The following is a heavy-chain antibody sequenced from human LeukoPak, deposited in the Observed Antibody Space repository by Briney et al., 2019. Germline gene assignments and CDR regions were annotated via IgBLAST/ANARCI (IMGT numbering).Heavy chain of an antibody. Sequence: SETLSLTCTVSGGSISSYYWSWIRQPPGKGLEWIGYIYYSGSTNYNPSLKSRVTISVDTSKNQFSLKLSSVTAADTAVYYCARGDFEYSSSSGDYWGQGTLVTVSS. D-gene: IGHD6-6*01. CDR2: IYYSGST. CDR1: GGSISSYY. V-gene: IGHV4-59*01. CDR3: ARGDFEYSSSSGDY. J-gene: IGHJ4*02.